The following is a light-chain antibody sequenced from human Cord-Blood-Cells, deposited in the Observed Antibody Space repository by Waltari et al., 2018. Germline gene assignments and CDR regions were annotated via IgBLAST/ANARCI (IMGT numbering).Light chain of an antibody. V-gene: IGLV1-51*01. Sequence: QSVLPQPPSVSAAPGQKVTIPCPGSRPNIGTNYVSWSQQLPGTAPKLLIYDNNKRPSGIPDRFSGSKSGTSATLGITGLQTGDEADYYCGTWDSSLSANWVFGGGTKLTVL. CDR2: DNN. J-gene: IGLJ3*02. CDR3: GTWDSSLSANWV. CDR1: RPNIGTNY.